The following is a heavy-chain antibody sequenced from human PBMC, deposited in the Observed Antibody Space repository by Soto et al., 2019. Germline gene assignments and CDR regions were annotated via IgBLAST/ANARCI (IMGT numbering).Heavy chain of an antibody. Sequence: SETLSLTCTVSGGSASSGSYYWSWIRQPPGKGLEWIGYIYYSGSTNYNPSLKSRVTISVDTSKNQFSLKLSSVTAADTAVYYCARDEGNPATYYYYGMDVWGQGTTVTVSS. CDR2: IYYSGST. CDR3: ARDEGNPATYYYYGMDV. CDR1: GGSASSGSYY. V-gene: IGHV4-61*01. J-gene: IGHJ6*02. D-gene: IGHD6-25*01.